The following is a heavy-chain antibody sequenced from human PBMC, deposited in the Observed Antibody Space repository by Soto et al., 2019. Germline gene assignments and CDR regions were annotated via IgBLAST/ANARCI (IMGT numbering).Heavy chain of an antibody. V-gene: IGHV3-30-3*01. J-gene: IGHJ5*02. Sequence: PGGSLRLSCAASGFTFSHYAMHWVRQAPDKGLEWVSVISFNGTNEFFADSVKGRFSISRDNSANTLYLQMTNLRPEDTAIYYCARERGTAAARRHWFDPWGQGTLVTVSS. D-gene: IGHD6-6*01. CDR3: ARERGTAAARRHWFDP. CDR2: ISFNGTNE. CDR1: GFTFSHYA.